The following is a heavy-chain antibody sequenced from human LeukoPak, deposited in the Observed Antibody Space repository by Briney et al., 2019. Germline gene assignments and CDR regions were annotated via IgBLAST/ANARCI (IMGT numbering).Heavy chain of an antibody. CDR3: AKDSSASGSYGLNFDY. CDR1: GFTFSSYG. D-gene: IGHD1-26*01. CDR2: ISYDGSNK. J-gene: IGHJ4*02. Sequence: PGGSLRLSCAASGFTFSSYGMHWVRQAPGEGLEWVAVISYDGSNKYYADSVKGRFTISRDNSKNTLYLQMNSLRAEDTAVYYCAKDSSASGSYGLNFDYWGQGTLVTVSS. V-gene: IGHV3-30*18.